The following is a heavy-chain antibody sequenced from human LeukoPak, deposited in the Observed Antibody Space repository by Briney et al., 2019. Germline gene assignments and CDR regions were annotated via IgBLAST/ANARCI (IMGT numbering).Heavy chain of an antibody. CDR2: VYRDGRT. D-gene: IGHD3-3*01. V-gene: IGHV3-66*01. J-gene: IGHJ4*02. CDR3: AQDLPCFEWLFY. Sequence: GGSLRLSCAASGFKVNNNYMSWVRQAPGKGLEWVSVVYRDGRTYYADSVKGRFTISRDNSKDTLYLQMDRLRADDTAVYYCAQDLPCFEWLFYWGRGTLVTVSS. CDR1: GFKVNNNY.